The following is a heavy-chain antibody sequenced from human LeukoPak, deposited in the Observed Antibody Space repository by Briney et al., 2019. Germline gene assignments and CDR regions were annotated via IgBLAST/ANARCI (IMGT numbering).Heavy chain of an antibody. J-gene: IGHJ4*02. V-gene: IGHV3-64D*06. CDR3: VKEGGYCSSTSCYWYYFDY. CDR1: GFTFSSYA. D-gene: IGHD2-2*01. Sequence: GGSLRLSCSASGFTFSSYAMHWVRQAPGKGLEYVSAISSNGGSTYYADSVKGRFTISRDNSKNPLYLQMSSLRAEDTAVYYCVKEGGYCSSTSCYWYYFDYWGQGTLVTVSS. CDR2: ISSNGGST.